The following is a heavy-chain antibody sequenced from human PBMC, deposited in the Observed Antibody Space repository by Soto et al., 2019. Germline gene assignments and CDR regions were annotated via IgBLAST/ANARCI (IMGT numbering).Heavy chain of an antibody. J-gene: IGHJ5*02. CDR1: GYSFTSYG. CDR3: ARGHVFSSSSANLRVAWCDP. D-gene: IGHD6-6*01. Sequence: QVQLVQSGAEVKEPGASVKVSCKASGYSFTSYGISWVRQAPGQGLEWMGWINGYNGNTRYAKDIQGRVTMTTDTSTTTAYMDLRSLSADDTPVYYCARGHVFSSSSANLRVAWCDPWGQGTMVTVSS. CDR2: INGYNGNT. V-gene: IGHV1-18*04.